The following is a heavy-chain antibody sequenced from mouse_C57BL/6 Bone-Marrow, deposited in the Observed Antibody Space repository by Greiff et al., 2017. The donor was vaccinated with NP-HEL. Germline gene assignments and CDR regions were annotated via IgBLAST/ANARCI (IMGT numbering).Heavy chain of an antibody. D-gene: IGHD2-12*01. CDR2: ISSGGSYT. J-gene: IGHJ1*01. CDR3: ARHRSTTEYFDV. CDR1: GFTFSSYA. V-gene: IGHV5-9-3*01. Sequence: DVKLVESGGGLVKPGGSLKLSCAASGFTFSSYAMSWVRQTPEKRLEWVATISSGGSYTYYPDSVKGRFTISRDNAKNTLYLQMSSLRSEDTAMYYCARHRSTTEYFDVWGAGTTVTVSS.